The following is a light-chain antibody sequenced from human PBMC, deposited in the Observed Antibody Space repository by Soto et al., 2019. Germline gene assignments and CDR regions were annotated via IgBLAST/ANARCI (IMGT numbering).Light chain of an antibody. CDR3: HQYGSSTGVT. Sequence: EIVLTQSPGTLSLSPGERATLSCRASQRVSSSYLSWYQQKPGQAPRLLIYGASSRATCIPDRFSGSGSGTDSALYISSIEPEDSAAYNCHQYGSSTGVTLAPGTKVDIK. J-gene: IGKJ3*01. V-gene: IGKV3-20*01. CDR1: QRVSSSY. CDR2: GAS.